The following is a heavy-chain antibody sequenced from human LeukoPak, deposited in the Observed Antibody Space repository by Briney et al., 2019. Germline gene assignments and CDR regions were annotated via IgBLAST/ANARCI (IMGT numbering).Heavy chain of an antibody. D-gene: IGHD2-21*02. V-gene: IGHV3-7*04. CDR3: ARDQWRLFDY. CDR2: IKEGGSDK. J-gene: IGHJ4*02. CDR1: GFTFSNYW. Sequence: GGSLTLSCAASGFTFSNYWMTWVRQAPGKGLEWVANIKEGGSDKYYVDSVKGRFTISRDNDKDSLYLQMNSLRVEDTAVYFCARDQWRLFDYWGQGTLVAVSS.